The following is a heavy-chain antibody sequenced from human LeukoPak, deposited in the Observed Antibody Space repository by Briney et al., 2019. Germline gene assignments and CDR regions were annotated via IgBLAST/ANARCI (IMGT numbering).Heavy chain of an antibody. CDR1: GYTFTGYY. V-gene: IGHV1-2*02. CDR3: ARWQDGGNPGFDY. D-gene: IGHD4-23*01. J-gene: IGHJ4*02. CDR2: INPNSGGT. Sequence: ASVKVSCKASGYTFTGYYMHWVRQAPGQGLEWLGWINPNSGGTNYAQKFQGRVTMTRDTSISTAYMELSRLRSDDTAVYYCARWQDGGNPGFDYWGQGTLVTVSS.